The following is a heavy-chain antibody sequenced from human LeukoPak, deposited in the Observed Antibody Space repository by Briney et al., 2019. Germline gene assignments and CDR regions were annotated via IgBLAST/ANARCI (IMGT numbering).Heavy chain of an antibody. Sequence: ASETLSLTCTVSGASISSHYWSWIRQPPGKGLEWVGYIHYSGSTNYNPSLKSRVTMSVDTSKNQFSLKLSSVTAADTAVYYCARDLAGANDYWGQGTLVTVSS. J-gene: IGHJ4*02. D-gene: IGHD1-26*01. CDR1: GASISSHY. CDR2: IHYSGST. V-gene: IGHV4-59*11. CDR3: ARDLAGANDY.